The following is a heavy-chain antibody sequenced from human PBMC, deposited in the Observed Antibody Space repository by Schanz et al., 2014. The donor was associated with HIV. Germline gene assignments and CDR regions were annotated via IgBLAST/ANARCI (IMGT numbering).Heavy chain of an antibody. CDR3: ARGHTRRRVIQESLINFNWFDP. D-gene: IGHD2-21*01. CDR2: IIHNGVI. Sequence: QVQLQPWGAGLLKPSETLSLTCAVYNGSFSEYHWTWIRQSPGKGLEWIGEIIHNGVINYNPSLKTRLPISVDTAMIQFSLRLTSVTAADTAVYFCARGHTRRRVIQESLINFNWFDPWGHGILVTVSS. V-gene: IGHV4-34*02. CDR1: NGSFSEYH. J-gene: IGHJ5*02.